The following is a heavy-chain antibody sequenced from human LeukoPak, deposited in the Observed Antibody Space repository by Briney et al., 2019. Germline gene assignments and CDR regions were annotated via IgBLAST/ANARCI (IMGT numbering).Heavy chain of an antibody. CDR1: GYTFTGYY. CDR2: INTNTGNP. Sequence: ASVKVSCKASGYTFTGYYVHWVRQAPRQGLEWMGWINTNTGNPTYAQGFTGRFIFSLDTSVSTAYLQISSLKAEDTAVYYCAMGYSYGPSDMDVWGKGTTVTVSS. CDR3: AMGYSYGPSDMDV. D-gene: IGHD5-18*01. J-gene: IGHJ6*03. V-gene: IGHV7-4-1*02.